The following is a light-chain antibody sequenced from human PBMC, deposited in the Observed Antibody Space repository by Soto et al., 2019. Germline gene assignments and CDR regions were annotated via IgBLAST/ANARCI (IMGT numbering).Light chain of an antibody. V-gene: IGLV1-44*01. CDR1: SSNIGTNP. J-gene: IGLJ2*01. CDR2: SSN. CDR3: ATWDDSLKGPV. Sequence: QSVLTQPPSASGTPGQRVTISCSGSSSNIGTNPVNWYQQLPGAAPKLLIYSSNQRPSGVPDRFSGSKSGTSASLGISGLQSEDEADYYCATWDDSLKGPVFGGGTKLTVL.